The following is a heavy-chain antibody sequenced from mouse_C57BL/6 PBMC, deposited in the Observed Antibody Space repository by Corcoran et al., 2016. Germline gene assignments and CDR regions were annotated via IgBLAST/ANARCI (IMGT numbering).Heavy chain of an antibody. CDR1: GYAFSSYW. Sequence: QVQLQPSGAELVKPGASVKISCKASGYAFSSYWMNWVKQRPGKGLEWIGQIYPGDGDTNYNGKFKGKATLTADKSSSTAYMQLSSLTSEDSAVYFCARTVYDGYYAFDYWGQGTTLTVSS. J-gene: IGHJ2*01. D-gene: IGHD2-3*01. CDR2: IYPGDGDT. V-gene: IGHV1-80*01. CDR3: ARTVYDGYYAFDY.